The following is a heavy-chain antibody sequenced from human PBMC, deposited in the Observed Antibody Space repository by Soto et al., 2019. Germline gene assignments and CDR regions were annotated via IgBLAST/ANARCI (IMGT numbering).Heavy chain of an antibody. V-gene: IGHV1-18*04. J-gene: IGHJ4*02. CDR2: TSADNGDT. Sequence: QVQLVQSGAEVKEPGASVKVSCKASGYTFTRYGFSWVRQAPGQGLEWMAWTSADNGDTNYAPKLQGRVTLSTDTSMGTAYMELRSLRSDDTAVYYCARDERGTCTSSSCYYFDYWGQGTLVTVSS. D-gene: IGHD2-2*01. CDR3: ARDERGTCTSSSCYYFDY. CDR1: GYTFTRYG.